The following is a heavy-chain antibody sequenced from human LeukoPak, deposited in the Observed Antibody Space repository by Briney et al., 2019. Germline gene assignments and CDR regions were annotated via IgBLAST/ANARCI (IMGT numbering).Heavy chain of an antibody. CDR2: INPNSGGT. CDR3: ARGSGGPPQVLDY. J-gene: IGHJ4*02. D-gene: IGHD3-3*01. Sequence: ASVKVSCKASGYTFTGYYIHWVRQAPGQGLEWMGWINPNSGGTSYAQKFQGRVTMTRDTSISTVYMELNRLRSDDTTVFYCARGSGGPPQVLDYWGQGTLVTVSS. CDR1: GYTFTGYY. V-gene: IGHV1-2*02.